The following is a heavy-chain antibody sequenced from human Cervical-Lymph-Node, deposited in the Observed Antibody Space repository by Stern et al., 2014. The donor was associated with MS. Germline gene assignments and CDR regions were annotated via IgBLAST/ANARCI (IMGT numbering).Heavy chain of an antibody. J-gene: IGHJ4*02. CDR3: AREASYSSSHPFDY. V-gene: IGHV4-61*01. Sequence: QLVESGPGLVKSSETLSLTCTVSGGSVSSARDYWTWIRQPPGKGLEWIGYIYNSGSSNYNPSLNSRVTISVDTSKNQFSLRLRSVTAADTALYYCAREASYSSSHPFDYWGQGTLVTVSS. CDR2: IYNSGSS. CDR1: GGSVSSARDY. D-gene: IGHD6-6*01.